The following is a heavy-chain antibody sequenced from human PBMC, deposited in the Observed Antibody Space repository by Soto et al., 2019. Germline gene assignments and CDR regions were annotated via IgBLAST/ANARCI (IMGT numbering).Heavy chain of an antibody. CDR1: EYTFTTYF. D-gene: IGHD3-16*01. V-gene: IGHV1-46*03. J-gene: IGHJ3*02. CDR2: INPSSGST. CDR3: TRVKRGTNAFDI. Sequence: ASVKVSCKASEYTFTTYFIHWVRQAPGQGLEWMGIINPSSGSTTYAQKFQGRVTMTRDTSTSTVYVELSSLRSEDTAIYYCTRVKRGTNAFDIWGQGTLVTVSS.